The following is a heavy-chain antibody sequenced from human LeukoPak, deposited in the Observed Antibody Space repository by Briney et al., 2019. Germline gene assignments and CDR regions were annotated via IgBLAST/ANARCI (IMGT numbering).Heavy chain of an antibody. D-gene: IGHD3-16*01. V-gene: IGHV4-59*01. CDR1: GGSINSYY. J-gene: IGHJ6*03. Sequence: SETLSLTCTVSGGSINSYYWSWIRQPPGKGLEWIGYIYYSGSTNYNPSLKSRVTISVDTSKNQFSLKLSSVTAADTAVYYCARDAAGGDYMDVWGKGTTVTISS. CDR2: IYYSGST. CDR3: ARDAAGGDYMDV.